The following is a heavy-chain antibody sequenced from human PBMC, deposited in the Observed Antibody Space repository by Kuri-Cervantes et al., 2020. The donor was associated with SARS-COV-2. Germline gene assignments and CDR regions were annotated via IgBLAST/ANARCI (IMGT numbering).Heavy chain of an antibody. V-gene: IGHV3-48*01. J-gene: IGHJ6*02. CDR2: ISSSSSTI. CDR1: GFTFSSYS. D-gene: IGHD3-22*01. Sequence: GGSLRLSCAASGFTFSSYSMNWVRQAPGKGLEWVSSISSSSSTIYYADSVKGRFTISRDNAKNSLYLQMNSLRAEDTAVYYCARDSVRYYYDSSGYYPPRDYYYYGMDVWGQGTTVTVSS. CDR3: ARDSVRYYYDSSGYYPPRDYYYYGMDV.